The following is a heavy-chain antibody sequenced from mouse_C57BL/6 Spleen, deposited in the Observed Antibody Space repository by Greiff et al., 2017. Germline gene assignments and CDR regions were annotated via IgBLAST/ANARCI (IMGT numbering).Heavy chain of an antibody. CDR2: ISGGGGNT. CDR1: GFTFSSYT. J-gene: IGHJ4*01. CDR3: ARQYYYGSSSLYAMDY. Sequence: EVKLVESGGGLVKPGGSLKLSCAASGFTFSSYTMSWVRQTPEKRLEWVATISGGGGNTYYPDSVKGRFTISRDNAKNTLYLQMSSLRSEDTALYYCARQYYYGSSSLYAMDYWGQGTSVTVSS. V-gene: IGHV5-9*01. D-gene: IGHD1-1*01.